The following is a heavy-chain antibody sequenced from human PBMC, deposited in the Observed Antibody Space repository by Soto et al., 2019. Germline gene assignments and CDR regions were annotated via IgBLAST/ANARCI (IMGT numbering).Heavy chain of an antibody. CDR2: IIPIFGTA. CDR1: GCTFSSYA. D-gene: IGHD2-15*01. Sequence: QVQRVQSGAEVTKPGSSVKCSCKASGCTFSSYAISWVRQATGQGLECMGGIIPIFGTANYAQKLQGRVTINADESTSTAYMELSSLRSDDTAVYYCARARRRDGYSSLDYWGQGTLVTVSS. CDR3: ARARRRDGYSSLDY. J-gene: IGHJ4*02. V-gene: IGHV1-69*12.